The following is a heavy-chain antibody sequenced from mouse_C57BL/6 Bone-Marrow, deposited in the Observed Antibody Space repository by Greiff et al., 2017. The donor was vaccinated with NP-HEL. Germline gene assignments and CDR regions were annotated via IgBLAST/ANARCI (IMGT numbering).Heavy chain of an antibody. V-gene: IGHV14-4*01. J-gene: IGHJ1*03. CDR3: TIYDDPWYFDD. CDR1: GFNIKDDY. CDR2: IDPENGDT. Sequence: VQLQQSGAELVRPGASVKLSCTASGFNIKDDYMHWVKQRPEQGLEWIGWIDPENGDTEYASKFQGKATITADTSSNTAYLQLSSLTSEDTAVYYCTIYDDPWYFDDWGKGTTVTVSS. D-gene: IGHD2-4*01.